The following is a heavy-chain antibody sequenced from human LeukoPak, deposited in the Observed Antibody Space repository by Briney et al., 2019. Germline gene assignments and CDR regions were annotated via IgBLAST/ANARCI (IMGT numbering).Heavy chain of an antibody. CDR2: IIPIFGTA. CDR1: GGTFSSYA. V-gene: IGHV1-69*06. Sequence: ASVKVSCKASGGTFSSYAISWVRQAPGQGLEWMGGIIPIFGTANYAQRFQGRVTITADKSTSTAYMELSSLRSEDTAVYYCARENAVIAAAGKPGAFDIWGQGTMVTVSS. CDR3: ARENAVIAAAGKPGAFDI. J-gene: IGHJ3*02. D-gene: IGHD6-13*01.